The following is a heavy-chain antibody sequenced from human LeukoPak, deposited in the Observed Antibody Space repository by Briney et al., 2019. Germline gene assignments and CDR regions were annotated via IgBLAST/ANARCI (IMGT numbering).Heavy chain of an antibody. D-gene: IGHD3-3*01. CDR2: MNPNSGNT. Sequence: ASVKVSCKASGYTFTIYDINWVRQATGQGLEWMGWMNPNSGNTGYAQKFQGRVTITRNTSISTAYMELSSLRSEDTAVYYCARVGRGSDFWSGYYEGPNWLDPWGQGTLVTVSS. V-gene: IGHV1-8*03. CDR3: ARVGRGSDFWSGYYEGPNWLDP. J-gene: IGHJ5*02. CDR1: GYTFTIYD.